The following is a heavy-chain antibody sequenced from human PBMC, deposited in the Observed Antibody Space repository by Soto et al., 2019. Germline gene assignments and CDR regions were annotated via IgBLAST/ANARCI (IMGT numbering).Heavy chain of an antibody. CDR2: INADYGNT. D-gene: IGHD5-18*01. CDR3: ARCIQGDYYYGMDV. V-gene: IGHV1-18*01. CDR1: GYTFYSHS. J-gene: IGHJ6*02. Sequence: QAQLVQSGAEVKKPGASVKVSCKASGYTFYSHSISWVRQAPGQGLEWMGRINADYGNTQYAQKFRGRVTMTTDTSTTTGYRELTTVRSDDTAVYYCARCIQGDYYYGMDVWGQGTTVTVSS.